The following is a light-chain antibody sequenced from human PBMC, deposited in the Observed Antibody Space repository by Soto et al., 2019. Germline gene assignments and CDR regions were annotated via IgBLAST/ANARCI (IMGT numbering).Light chain of an antibody. CDR3: QQYGSSLST. CDR2: RAS. V-gene: IGKV3-20*01. J-gene: IGKJ1*01. Sequence: IVLTQSPGTLSLYPGERATLSCRASQSVSSNYLAWYQQKPGQTPKVLIYRASTRATGIPDRFIGYGSGTDFTLTISGLEPEDFAVYYCQQYGSSLSTFGQGTKVDIK. CDR1: QSVSSNY.